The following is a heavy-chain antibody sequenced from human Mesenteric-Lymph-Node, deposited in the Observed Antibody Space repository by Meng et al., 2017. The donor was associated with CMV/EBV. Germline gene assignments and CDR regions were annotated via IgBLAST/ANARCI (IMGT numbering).Heavy chain of an antibody. Sequence: SCAASGYTFSSYDMYRVRQAPGKGLEWVAVLSYDGSNEYYADSVKGRFTISRDNSKNTLYLQMNSLRPEDTAVYYCARACSSTSCFDPWGQGTLVTVSS. J-gene: IGHJ5*02. D-gene: IGHD2-2*01. CDR3: ARACSSTSCFDP. CDR2: LSYDGSNE. V-gene: IGHV3-30-3*01. CDR1: GYTFSSYD.